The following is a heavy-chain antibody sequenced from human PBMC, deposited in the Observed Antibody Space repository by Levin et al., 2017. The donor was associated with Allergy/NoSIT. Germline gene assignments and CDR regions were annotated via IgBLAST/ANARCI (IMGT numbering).Heavy chain of an antibody. J-gene: IGHJ4*02. V-gene: IGHV1-2*02. Sequence: PGGSLRLSCKASGYTFTGYYMHWVRQAPGQGLEWMGWINPNSGGTNYAQKFQGRVTMTRDTSISTAYMELSRLRSDDTAVYYCASGFTWKAAAGQPPKPYWGQGTLVTVSS. CDR1: GYTFTGYY. CDR2: INPNSGGT. CDR3: ASGFTWKAAAGQPPKPY. D-gene: IGHD6-13*01.